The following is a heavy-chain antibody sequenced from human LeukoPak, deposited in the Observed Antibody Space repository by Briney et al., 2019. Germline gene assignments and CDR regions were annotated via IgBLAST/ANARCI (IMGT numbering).Heavy chain of an antibody. CDR3: AKDYRPHDFWSGLVDY. D-gene: IGHD3-3*01. V-gene: IGHV3-7*01. Sequence: PGGSLRLSCAASGFTFTTYWMSWVRQAPGKGLEWVANIKQDGTEKYYVDSVKGRFTISRDNSKNTLYLQMNSLRAEDTAVYYSAKDYRPHDFWSGLVDYWGQGTLVTVSS. J-gene: IGHJ4*02. CDR1: GFTFTTYW. CDR2: IKQDGTEK.